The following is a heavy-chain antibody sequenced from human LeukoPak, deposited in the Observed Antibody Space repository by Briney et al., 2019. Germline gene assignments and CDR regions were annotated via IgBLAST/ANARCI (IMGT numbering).Heavy chain of an antibody. CDR3: AREGAARSAFPPYYFDY. CDR1: GYTFTSYY. CDR2: INPSGGST. D-gene: IGHD6-13*01. V-gene: IGHV1-46*01. Sequence: GASVKVSCKASGYTFTSYYMHWVRQAPGQGLEWMGVINPSGGSTSYAQKFQGRVTMTRDTSTSTVYMELNSLRAEDTAVYYCAREGAARSAFPPYYFDYWGQGTLVTVSS. J-gene: IGHJ4*02.